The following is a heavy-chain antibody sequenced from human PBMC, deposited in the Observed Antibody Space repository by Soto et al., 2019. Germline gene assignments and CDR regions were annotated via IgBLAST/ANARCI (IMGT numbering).Heavy chain of an antibody. J-gene: IGHJ5*02. CDR3: ARKVWFSEPSNSFDP. Sequence: SETLSLTCSVSGGSISSYYWSWIRQPPGKGLGWIGYIYYGGNNKYNPSLKSRVTISEDTSKNQFSLKLRSVTAADTAVYYCARKVWFSEPSNSFDPWGQGTLVTVSS. D-gene: IGHD1-26*01. CDR1: GGSISSYY. CDR2: IYYGGNN. V-gene: IGHV4-59*01.